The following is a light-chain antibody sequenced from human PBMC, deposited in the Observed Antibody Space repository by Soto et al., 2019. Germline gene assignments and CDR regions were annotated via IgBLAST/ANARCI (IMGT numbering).Light chain of an antibody. J-gene: IGKJ2*01. Sequence: EIVMTQSPATLSVSPGERATLSCRASQSVSSNLAWYQQKPGQAPRLLIYGASTRATGIAARFSGSGSGTEFTLTISSLQSEDFAVYYCQQYNNWPFMYTFGQGTKLEIK. CDR1: QSVSSN. CDR3: QQYNNWPFMYT. V-gene: IGKV3-15*01. CDR2: GAS.